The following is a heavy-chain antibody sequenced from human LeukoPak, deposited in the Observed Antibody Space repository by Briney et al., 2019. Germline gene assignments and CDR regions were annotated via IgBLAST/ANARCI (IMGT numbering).Heavy chain of an antibody. Sequence: GGSLRLSCDASGFSISDYFMSWIRQSPGKGLEWISYITSGGASTNYADSVKGRFTISRDKAKNSVALQLNSLRAEDTAVYYCTRQRRGTYYAFDSWGQGTLVTVSS. CDR2: ITSGGAST. D-gene: IGHD3-16*01. J-gene: IGHJ4*02. CDR3: TRQRRGTYYAFDS. V-gene: IGHV3-11*01. CDR1: GFSISDYF.